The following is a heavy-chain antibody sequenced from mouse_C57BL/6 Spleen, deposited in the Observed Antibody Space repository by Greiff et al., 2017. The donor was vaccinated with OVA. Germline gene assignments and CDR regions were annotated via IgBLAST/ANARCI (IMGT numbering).Heavy chain of an antibody. CDR3: AREGGYYSNWYFDV. V-gene: IGHV1-55*01. J-gene: IGHJ1*03. Sequence: QVQLQQSGAELVKPGASVKMSCKASGYTFTSYWITWVKQRPGQGLEWIGDIYPGSGSTNYNEKFKSKATLTVDTSSSTAYMQLSSLTSEDSAVYYCAREGGYYSNWYFDVWGTGTTVTVSS. CDR2: IYPGSGST. CDR1: GYTFTSYW. D-gene: IGHD2-5*01.